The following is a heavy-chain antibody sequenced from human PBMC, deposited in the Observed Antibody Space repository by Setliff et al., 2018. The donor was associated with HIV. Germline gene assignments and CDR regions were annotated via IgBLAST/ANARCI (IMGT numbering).Heavy chain of an antibody. CDR1: GGSISRGDYY. CDR3: ARLPQD. Sequence: SETLSLTCTVSGGSISRGDYYWNWIRQPAGKGLEWIGHIYTSGSTSGSTNYNPSLKSRVTISVDTSKNQFSLKLSSVTAADTAVYYCARLPQDWGQGTLVTVSS. V-gene: IGHV4-61*09. CDR2: IYTSGSTSGST. J-gene: IGHJ4*02.